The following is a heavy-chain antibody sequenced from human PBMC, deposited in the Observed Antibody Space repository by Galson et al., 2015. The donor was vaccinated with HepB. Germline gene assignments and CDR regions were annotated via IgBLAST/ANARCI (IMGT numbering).Heavy chain of an antibody. D-gene: IGHD1-1*01. CDR3: ARDEGRRQLNDAFDI. J-gene: IGHJ3*02. CDR1: GFTFSSYA. V-gene: IGHV3-30-3*01. CDR2: ISYDGSNK. Sequence: LRLSCAASGFTFSSYAMHWVRQAPGKGLEWVAVISYDGSNKYYADSVKGRFTISRDNSKNTLYLQMNSLRAEDTAVYYCARDEGRRQLNDAFDIWGQGTMVTVSS.